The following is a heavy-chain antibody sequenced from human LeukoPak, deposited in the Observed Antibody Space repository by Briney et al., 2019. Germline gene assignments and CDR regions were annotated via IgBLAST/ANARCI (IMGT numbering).Heavy chain of an antibody. CDR2: IYYSGST. Sequence: SETLSLTCTVSGCSISSSSYYWGWIRQPPGKGLEWIGSIYYSGSTYYNPSLKSRVTISVDTSKNQFSLKLSSVTAADTAVYYCARHFGSVQYYYDSSGYYYFDYWGQGTLVTVSS. CDR1: GCSISSSSYY. CDR3: ARHFGSVQYYYDSSGYYYFDY. D-gene: IGHD3-22*01. V-gene: IGHV4-39*01. J-gene: IGHJ4*02.